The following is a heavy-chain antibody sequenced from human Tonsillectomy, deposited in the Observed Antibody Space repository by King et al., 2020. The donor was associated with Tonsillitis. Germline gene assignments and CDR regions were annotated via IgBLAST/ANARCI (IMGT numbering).Heavy chain of an antibody. Sequence: VQLVESGGGLVQPGGSLRLSCVASGFTFSTSCMSWVRQAPGKGLEGGANIKQVGSEKYYVESVKGRFTISRDDAKNSLYLQMTSLRVEDTAMYYCARGQASFDYWGQGALVTVSS. CDR2: IKQVGSEK. V-gene: IGHV3-7*01. J-gene: IGHJ4*02. CDR3: ARGQASFDY. CDR1: GFTFSTSC.